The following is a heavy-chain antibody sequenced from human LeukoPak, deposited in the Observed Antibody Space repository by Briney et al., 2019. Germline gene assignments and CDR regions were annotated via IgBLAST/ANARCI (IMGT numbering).Heavy chain of an antibody. CDR3: AREGVLMVYADTQYYFDY. CDR1: GGSISSYY. CDR2: IYTSGST. D-gene: IGHD2-8*01. Sequence: SETLSLTCTVSGGSISSYYWSWIRQPAGKGLEWIGRIYTSGSTNYNPSLKSRVTMSVDTSKNQFSLKLSSVTAADTAVYYCAREGVLMVYADTQYYFDYWGQGTLVTVSS. J-gene: IGHJ4*02. V-gene: IGHV4-4*07.